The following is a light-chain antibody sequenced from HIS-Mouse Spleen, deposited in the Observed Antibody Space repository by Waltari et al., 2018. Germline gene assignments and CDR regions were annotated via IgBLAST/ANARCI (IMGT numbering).Light chain of an antibody. V-gene: IGLV1-51*01. CDR2: NNN. CDR3: GTWDSSLSAGRV. J-gene: IGLJ3*02. CDR1: SPNIGNNY. Sequence: QSVLTQPPSVSAAPGQKVTISCSGSSPNIGNNYVSWYQQLPGTAPNLLIYNNNKRPSGIPDRFSGSKSGTSATLGITGLQTGDEADYYCGTWDSSLSAGRVFGGGTKLTVL.